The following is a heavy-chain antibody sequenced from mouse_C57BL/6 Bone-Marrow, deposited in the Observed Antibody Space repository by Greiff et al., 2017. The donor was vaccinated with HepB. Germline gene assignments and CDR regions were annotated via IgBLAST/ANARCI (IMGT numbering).Heavy chain of an antibody. Sequence: DVKLQESGGGLVKPGGSLKLSCAASGFTFSSYAMSWVRQTPEKRLEWVATISDGGSYTYYPDNVKGRFTISRDNAKNNLYLQMSHLKSEDTAMYYCASGLTGLLFDYWGQGTTLTVSS. D-gene: IGHD1-1*01. CDR1: GFTFSSYA. V-gene: IGHV5-4*03. CDR3: ASGLTGLLFDY. J-gene: IGHJ2*01. CDR2: ISDGGSYT.